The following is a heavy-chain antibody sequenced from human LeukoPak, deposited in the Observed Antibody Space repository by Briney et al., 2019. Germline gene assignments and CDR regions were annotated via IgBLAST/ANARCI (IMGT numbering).Heavy chain of an antibody. V-gene: IGHV3-7*01. CDR2: IKQDGSEK. D-gene: IGHD2-15*01. CDR3: ARARRYLGYCSGGSCYGYFDY. Sequence: GGSRRLSCAAPGFTFSSYWMSWVRQAPGKGLEWVANIKQDGSEKYYVDSVKGRLTISRDNAKNSLYLQMNSLRAEDTAVYYCARARRYLGYCSGGSCYGYFDYWGQGTLVTVSS. J-gene: IGHJ4*02. CDR1: GFTFSSYW.